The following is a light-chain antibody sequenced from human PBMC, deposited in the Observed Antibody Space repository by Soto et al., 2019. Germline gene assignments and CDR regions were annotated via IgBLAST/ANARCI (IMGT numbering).Light chain of an antibody. CDR3: QQYNNLPIT. CDR1: QSVSSSY. Sequence: IVLTHSPGTLSLSPGERSTLSLMASQSVSSSYLAWYQQKPGQAPRLLTYGASSRATGIPDRFSGSGSGTDFTFTISSLQPEDIATYYCQQYNNLPITFGQGTRLEIK. CDR2: GAS. V-gene: IGKV3-20*01. J-gene: IGKJ5*01.